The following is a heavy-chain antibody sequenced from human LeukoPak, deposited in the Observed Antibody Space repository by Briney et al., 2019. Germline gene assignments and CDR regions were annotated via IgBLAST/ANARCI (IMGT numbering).Heavy chain of an antibody. J-gene: IGHJ4*02. Sequence: SETLSLTCTVSGGSISSYYGGWIRQPPGKGLEWIGTIYYSGRAYHNPSLRSRLTISVDTSKNQFSLKLNSVTATDTAIYYCVRQKQHCDGGSCFPPDCWGQGTLVTVSS. CDR2: IYYSGRA. CDR3: VRQKQHCDGGSCFPPDC. V-gene: IGHV4-39*01. D-gene: IGHD2-15*01. CDR1: GGSISSYY.